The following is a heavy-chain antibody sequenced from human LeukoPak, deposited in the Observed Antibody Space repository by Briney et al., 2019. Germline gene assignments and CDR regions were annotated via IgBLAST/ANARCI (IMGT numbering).Heavy chain of an antibody. Sequence: SETLSLTCTVSGGSISSSSYYWGWIRQPPGKGLEWIGSIYYSGSTYYNPSLKSRVTISVDTSKNQFSLKLSSVTAADTAVYYCARDTHIVVVIAYHDAFDIWGQGTMVTVSS. CDR3: ARDTHIVVVIAYHDAFDI. D-gene: IGHD2-21*01. CDR2: IYYSGST. J-gene: IGHJ3*02. V-gene: IGHV4-39*07. CDR1: GGSISSSSYY.